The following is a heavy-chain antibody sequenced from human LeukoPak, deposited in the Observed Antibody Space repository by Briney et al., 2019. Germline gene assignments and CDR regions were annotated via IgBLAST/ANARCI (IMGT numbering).Heavy chain of an antibody. CDR3: ATFYSGNNYYYYYMDV. J-gene: IGHJ6*03. Sequence: GGSLRLSCAASGFTFSSYAMSWVRQAPGKGLEWVAFIRYDGSNKYYADSVKGRFTISRDNSKNTLYLEMNSLRAEDTAVYYCATFYSGNNYYYYYMDVWGKGTTVTISS. CDR2: IRYDGSNK. V-gene: IGHV3-30*02. D-gene: IGHD1-26*01. CDR1: GFTFSSYA.